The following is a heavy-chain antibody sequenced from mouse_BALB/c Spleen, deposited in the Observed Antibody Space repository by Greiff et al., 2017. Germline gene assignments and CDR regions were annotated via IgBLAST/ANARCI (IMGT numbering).Heavy chain of an antibody. CDR1: GFTFSSYT. Sequence: EVQLVESGGGLVQPGGSLKLSCAASGFTFSSYTMSWVRQTPEKRLEWVAYISNGGGSTYYPDTVKGRFTISRDNAKNTLYLQMSSLKSEDTAMYYCARHDYDAWFAYWGQGTLVTVSA. CDR2: ISNGGGST. CDR3: ARHDYDAWFAY. J-gene: IGHJ3*01. V-gene: IGHV5-12-2*01. D-gene: IGHD2-4*01.